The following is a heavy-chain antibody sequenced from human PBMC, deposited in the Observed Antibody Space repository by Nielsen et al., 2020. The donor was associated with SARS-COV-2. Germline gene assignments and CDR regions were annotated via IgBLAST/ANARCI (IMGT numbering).Heavy chain of an antibody. CDR2: ISWNSGSI. Sequence: GGSLRLSCAASGFTFDDYAMHWVRQAPGKGLEWVSGISWNSGSIGYADSVKGRFTISRDNSKNTLYLQMNSLRAEDTAVYYCAKDRGHSREYYFDYWGQGTLVTVSS. V-gene: IGHV3-9*01. CDR3: AKDRGHSREYYFDY. D-gene: IGHD3-22*01. J-gene: IGHJ4*02. CDR1: GFTFDDYA.